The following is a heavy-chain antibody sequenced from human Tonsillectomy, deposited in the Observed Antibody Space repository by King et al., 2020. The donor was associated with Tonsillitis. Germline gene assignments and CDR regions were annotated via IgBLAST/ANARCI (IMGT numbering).Heavy chain of an antibody. D-gene: IGHD3-9*01. V-gene: IGHV3-30*18. CDR2: ISYDGGDK. CDR1: GITFRNYG. J-gene: IGHJ4*02. CDR3: AKEYDILTEHGDFDY. Sequence: QVQLVESGGGVVQPGRSLRLSCAASGITFRNYGMHWVRQAPGQGLEWVAAISYDGGDKYYVDSVKGRFTISRDNSQNTLYLQMNSLRAEDTAVYYCAKEYDILTEHGDFDYWGQGTLVTVSS.